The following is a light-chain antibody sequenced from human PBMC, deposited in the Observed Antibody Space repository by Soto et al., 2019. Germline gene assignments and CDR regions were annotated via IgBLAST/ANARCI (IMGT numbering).Light chain of an antibody. CDR3: QQYNNWPQT. V-gene: IGKV3-15*01. CDR1: QSVSSN. CDR2: GAS. Sequence: EIVMTQSPATLSVSPGERATLSCRASQSVSSNLAWYQQKPGQAPRLLIYGASTRATGIPARFSGSGSGTEFTLTISSLQSEDVAVYYCQQYNNWPQTFGQGTKVESK. J-gene: IGKJ1*01.